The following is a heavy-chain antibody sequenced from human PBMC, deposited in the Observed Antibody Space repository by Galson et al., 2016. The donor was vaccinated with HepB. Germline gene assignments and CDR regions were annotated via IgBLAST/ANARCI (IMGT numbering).Heavy chain of an antibody. D-gene: IGHD2-2*02. Sequence: ETLSLTCTVSGGSFTNYYWNWIRQPPGKGLEWIGYIYYSGSTNYSPSLKSRVTISVDTSKNQFFLNLRSVTAAGTAVYYCARVGASAAISYFDYWGQGTLVTVSS. CDR3: ARVGASAAISYFDY. CDR1: GGSFTNYY. V-gene: IGHV4-59*01. CDR2: IYYSGST. J-gene: IGHJ4*02.